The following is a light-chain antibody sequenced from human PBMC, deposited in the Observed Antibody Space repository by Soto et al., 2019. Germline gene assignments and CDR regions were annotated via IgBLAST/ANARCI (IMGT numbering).Light chain of an antibody. Sequence: DIQMTQSPSSLCASVGDRVTITCRASQDISNYLNWYQQKPGKAPKLLIYDASNLETGVPSRFSGSGSGTDFTFTISSLQPEDITTYYCQQYDNLPFTFGGGTKVEIK. CDR3: QQYDNLPFT. CDR2: DAS. J-gene: IGKJ4*01. V-gene: IGKV1-33*01. CDR1: QDISNY.